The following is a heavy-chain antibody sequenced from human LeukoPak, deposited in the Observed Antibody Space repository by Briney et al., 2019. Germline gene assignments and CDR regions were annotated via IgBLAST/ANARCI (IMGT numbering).Heavy chain of an antibody. CDR3: ASRGLIGSLGLGELSLYFDY. Sequence: KPSGTLSLTCAVSGGSISSSNWWSWVRQPPGKGLEWIGEIYHSGSTNYNPSLKSRVTISVDKSKNQFSLKLSSVTAADTAVYYCASRGLIGSLGLGELSLYFDYWGQGTLVTVSS. V-gene: IGHV4-4*02. J-gene: IGHJ4*02. CDR2: IYHSGST. D-gene: IGHD3-16*02. CDR1: GGSISSSNW.